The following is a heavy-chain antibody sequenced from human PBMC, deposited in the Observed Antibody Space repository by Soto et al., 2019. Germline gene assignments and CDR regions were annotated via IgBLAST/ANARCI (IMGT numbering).Heavy chain of an antibody. V-gene: IGHV5-51*01. CDR1: GYSFTSYW. CDR3: ASLHSGYAYYYYYGMVA. D-gene: IGHD5-12*01. J-gene: IGHJ6*02. CDR2: IYPGDSDT. Sequence: GESLKISCKGSGYSFTSYWIGWVRQMPVKGLEWMGIIYPGDSDTRYSPSFQGQVTISADKSISTAYLQWSSLKASDTAMYYCASLHSGYAYYYYYGMVAWGQGITVTVPS.